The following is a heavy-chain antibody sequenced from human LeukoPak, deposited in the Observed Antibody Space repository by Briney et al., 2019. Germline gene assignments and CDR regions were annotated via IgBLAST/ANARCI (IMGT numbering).Heavy chain of an antibody. Sequence: SETLSLTCTVSGGSISTYYWSWIRQPPGKGLEWIGNIYYSGSTNYNPSLKSRVTISVDTSKNQFSLKLSSVTAADTAVYYCARTPYGDYVHFQHWGQGTLVTVSS. CDR1: GGSISTYY. D-gene: IGHD4-17*01. V-gene: IGHV4-59*01. CDR2: IYYSGST. J-gene: IGHJ1*01. CDR3: ARTPYGDYVHFQH.